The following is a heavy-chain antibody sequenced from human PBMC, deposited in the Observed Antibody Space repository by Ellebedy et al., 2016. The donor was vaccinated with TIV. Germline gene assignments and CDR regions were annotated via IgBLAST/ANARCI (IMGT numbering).Heavy chain of an antibody. D-gene: IGHD4-23*01. Sequence: GGSLRLSCAASGFTFSSYSMNWVRQAPGKGLEWVSSITSSSTYIDYADSVKGRFTISRDNAKNSLYLQMNSLRAEDTALYYCAKDMSDNSVSFDYWGQGTLVTVSS. CDR1: GFTFSSYS. CDR3: AKDMSDNSVSFDY. J-gene: IGHJ4*02. V-gene: IGHV3-21*04. CDR2: ITSSSTYI.